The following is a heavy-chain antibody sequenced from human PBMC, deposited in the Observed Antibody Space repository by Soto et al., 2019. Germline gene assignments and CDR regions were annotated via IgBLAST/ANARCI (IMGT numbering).Heavy chain of an antibody. Sequence: ASVKVSCKASGYTFTGYYMHWVRQAPGQGLEWMGWINPNSGGTNYAQKFQGRVTMTRDTSISTAYMERSRLRSDDTAVYYCARAGYSGSYSGAFDFWGQGTMVTVSS. CDR2: INPNSGGT. CDR3: ARAGYSGSYSGAFDF. CDR1: GYTFTGYY. J-gene: IGHJ3*01. D-gene: IGHD1-26*01. V-gene: IGHV1-2*02.